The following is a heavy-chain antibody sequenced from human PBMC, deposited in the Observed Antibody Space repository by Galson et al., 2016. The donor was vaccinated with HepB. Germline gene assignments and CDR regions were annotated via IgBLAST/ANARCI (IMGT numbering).Heavy chain of an antibody. CDR1: GYSFTTYW. J-gene: IGHJ4*02. CDR2: IDPSASYT. V-gene: IGHV5-10-1*01. D-gene: IGHD3-10*01. CDR3: AGHYNDSYAY. Sequence: QSGAEVKKPGESLRISCKASGYSFTTYWITWVRQIPGKGLEWLGTIDPSASYTNYNPSFRGHVTISIDKSIATAYLQPSSLTASDTAIYYCAGHYNDSYAYWGQGALVTVSS.